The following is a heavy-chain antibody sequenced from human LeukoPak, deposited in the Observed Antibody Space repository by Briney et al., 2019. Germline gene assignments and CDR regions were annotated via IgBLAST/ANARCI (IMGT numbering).Heavy chain of an antibody. J-gene: IGHJ4*02. V-gene: IGHV4-34*01. CDR3: ARSYGDTDY. CDR1: GGSFSGYY. CDR2: INHSGST. D-gene: IGHD4-17*01. Sequence: SETLSLTCAVYGGSFSGYYWSWIRQPPGKGLEWIGEINHSGSTNYNPSLKSRVTISVDTSKNQFSPKLSSVTAADTAVYYCARSYGDTDYWGQGTLVTVSS.